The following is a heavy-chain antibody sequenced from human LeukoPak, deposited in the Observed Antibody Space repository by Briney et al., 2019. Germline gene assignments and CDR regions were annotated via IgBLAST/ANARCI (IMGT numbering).Heavy chain of an antibody. J-gene: IGHJ4*02. Sequence: GGSLRLSCAASGFTFSSYGMHRVRQAPGKGLEWVAVISYDGRNKNYGDSVKGRFTISRDNPQDTLYLQMNSLRAEDTAVYYCARDASGDTGGFAYWGQGTLVTVSS. V-gene: IGHV3-30*03. D-gene: IGHD1-26*01. CDR3: ARDASGDTGGFAY. CDR2: ISYDGRNK. CDR1: GFTFSSYG.